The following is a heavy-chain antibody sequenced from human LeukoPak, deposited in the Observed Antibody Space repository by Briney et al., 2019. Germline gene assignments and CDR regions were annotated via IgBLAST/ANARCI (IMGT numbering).Heavy chain of an antibody. Sequence: GGSLRLSCAASGFTVSGNHMSWVRQAPGEGLNWVSIIYSGGTTYYADSVKGRFTITRDNSKNTLYLQMTSLRAEDTAVYYCARDADYGGSPDAFDIWGRGTIVTVSS. CDR1: GFTVSGNH. CDR2: IYSGGTT. J-gene: IGHJ3*02. V-gene: IGHV3-53*01. D-gene: IGHD4-23*01. CDR3: ARDADYGGSPDAFDI.